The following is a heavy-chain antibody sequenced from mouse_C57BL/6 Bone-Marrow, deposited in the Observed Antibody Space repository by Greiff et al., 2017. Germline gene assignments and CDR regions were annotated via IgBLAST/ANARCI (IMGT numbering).Heavy chain of an antibody. V-gene: IGHV1-81*01. CDR3: ARDSSGYYTMDY. D-gene: IGHD3-2*02. J-gene: IGHJ4*01. CDR1: GYTFTSYG. Sequence: QVQLQQSGAELVRPGASVKLSCKASGYTFTSYGISWVKQRTGQGLEWIGEIYPRSGNTYYNEKFRGKATLTADKSSRTAYMEIRSLTSEDSAVYFCARDSSGYYTMDYWGRGTSVTVSS. CDR2: IYPRSGNT.